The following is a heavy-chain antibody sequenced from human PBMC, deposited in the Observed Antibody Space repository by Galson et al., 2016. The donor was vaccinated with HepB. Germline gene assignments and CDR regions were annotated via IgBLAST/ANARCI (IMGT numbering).Heavy chain of an antibody. CDR3: ARSGLGYCTDGSCFIDY. V-gene: IGHV5-10-1*04. Sequence: QSGAEVKKPGESLRISCEGSGYNFTNYWINWVRQMPGKGLEWMGRIDPIDSYVRYSPSLQGQVTISVDKSISTAYLQWSSLKASDTAMYYCARSGLGYCTDGSCFIDYWGQGTLVTVSS. CDR2: IDPIDSYV. J-gene: IGHJ4*02. D-gene: IGHD2-15*01. CDR1: GYNFTNYW.